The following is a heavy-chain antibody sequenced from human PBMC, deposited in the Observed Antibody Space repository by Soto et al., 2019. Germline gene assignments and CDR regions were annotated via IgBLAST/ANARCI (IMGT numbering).Heavy chain of an antibody. CDR3: ATGGYCSDKKRYKFFDY. V-gene: IGHV5-51*01. CDR2: IYPVDWDT. J-gene: IGHJ4*02. CDR1: GCIFTTYF. D-gene: IGHD2-15*01. Sequence: GDALNISCRCSGCIFTTYFIVVVGQMAGKVREWMVRIYPVDWDTRYIPAFQVQVTIAADNSISTAYLQWSSLKASDTAIYYCATGGYCSDKKRYKFFDYWGQRTMVTVSS.